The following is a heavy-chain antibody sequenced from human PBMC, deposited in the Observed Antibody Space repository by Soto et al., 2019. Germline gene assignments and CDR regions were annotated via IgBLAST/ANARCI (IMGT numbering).Heavy chain of an antibody. CDR2: IYHSGST. V-gene: IGHV4-30-2*01. CDR1: GGSISSGGYS. D-gene: IGHD3-3*01. Sequence: PSETLSLTCAVSGGSISSGGYSWSWIRQPPGKGLEWIGYIYHSGSTYYNPSLKSRVTISVDRSKNQFSLKLSSVTAADTAVYYCARGIRAYYYGMDVWGQGTTVTVSS. J-gene: IGHJ6*02. CDR3: ARGIRAYYYGMDV.